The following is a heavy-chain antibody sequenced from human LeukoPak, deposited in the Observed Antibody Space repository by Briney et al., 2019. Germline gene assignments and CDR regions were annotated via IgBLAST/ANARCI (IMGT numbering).Heavy chain of an antibody. CDR3: ARGTPGVLWFGVFDY. CDR1: GFTFSRYT. Sequence: SGGSLRLSCAASGFTFSRYTIHSVRQAPGKGLELVAVVSYDGRYRYYAGSVKGRFTISRDNSKDTLYLQMNSLRPEDTDVYSCARGTPGVLWFGVFDYWGQGTLVTVSS. V-gene: IGHV3-30*04. J-gene: IGHJ4*02. D-gene: IGHD3-10*01. CDR2: VSYDGRYR.